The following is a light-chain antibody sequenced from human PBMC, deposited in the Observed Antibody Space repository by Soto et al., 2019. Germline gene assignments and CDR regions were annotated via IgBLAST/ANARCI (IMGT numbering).Light chain of an antibody. Sequence: DSQMTQCPSSLSAAVGDRFTNTFLASQRISSYLNWYQQKPEKAPKLLIYAASSLQSGVPSRFSGSGSGTDFTLTINSLQPEDVATYYCQKYDSAPWTFGQGTKVDIK. CDR1: QRISSY. CDR3: QKYDSAPWT. V-gene: IGKV1-39*01. CDR2: AAS. J-gene: IGKJ1*01.